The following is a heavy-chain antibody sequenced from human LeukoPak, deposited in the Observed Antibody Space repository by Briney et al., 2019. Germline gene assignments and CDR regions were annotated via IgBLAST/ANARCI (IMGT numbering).Heavy chain of an antibody. J-gene: IGHJ5*02. D-gene: IGHD3-3*01. V-gene: IGHV4-34*01. Sequence: SETLSLTCSVSGGSVSRDYWSWIRQPPGKGLEWIGEINHSGSTNYNPSLKSRVNISVDTSKNQFSLKLSSVTAADTAVYYCATQYYDFWSGYYREENWFDPWGQGTLVTVSS. CDR1: GGSVSRDY. CDR2: INHSGST. CDR3: ATQYYDFWSGYYREENWFDP.